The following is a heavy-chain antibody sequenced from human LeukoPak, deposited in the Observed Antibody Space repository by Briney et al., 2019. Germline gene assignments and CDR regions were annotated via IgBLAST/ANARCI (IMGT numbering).Heavy chain of an antibody. V-gene: IGHV3-48*01. J-gene: IGHJ6*02. Sequence: GGSLRLSCAASGFTFSSYSMNWVRQAPGKGLEWVSYISSSSSTIYYADSVKGRFTISRDNAKNSLYLQMNSLRAEDTAVYYCARAGRLLWFGELLHPHMDVWGQGTTVTVSS. CDR3: ARAGRLLWFGELLHPHMDV. CDR2: ISSSSSTI. D-gene: IGHD3-10*01. CDR1: GFTFSSYS.